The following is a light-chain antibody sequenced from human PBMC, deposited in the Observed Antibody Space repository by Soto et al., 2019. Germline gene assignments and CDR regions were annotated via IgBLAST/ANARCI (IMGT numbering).Light chain of an antibody. J-gene: IGKJ2*01. CDR2: GAS. Sequence: EIVLTQSPGTLSLSPGERATLSCRASQSVSSSYLAWYQQKPGQAPRLLIYGASSRATGIPDRFSGRRSGTDFTLTISRLEPEDFAVYYCQQYGSSPQYTFGQGTKLEIK. CDR3: QQYGSSPQYT. V-gene: IGKV3-20*01. CDR1: QSVSSSY.